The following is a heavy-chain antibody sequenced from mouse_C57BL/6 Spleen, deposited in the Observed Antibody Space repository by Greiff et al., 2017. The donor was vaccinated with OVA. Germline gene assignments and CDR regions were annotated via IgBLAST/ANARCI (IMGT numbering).Heavy chain of an antibody. J-gene: IGHJ2*01. D-gene: IGHD1-1*01. V-gene: IGHV5-4*03. CDR3: ARGGDYGEGFFDY. Sequence: EVKLMESGGGLVKPGGSLKLSCAASGFTFSSYAMSWVRQTPEKRLEWVATISDGGSYTYYPDNVKGRFTISRDNAKNNLYLQMSHLKSEDTAMYYCARGGDYGEGFFDYWGQGTTLTVSS. CDR2: ISDGGSYT. CDR1: GFTFSSYA.